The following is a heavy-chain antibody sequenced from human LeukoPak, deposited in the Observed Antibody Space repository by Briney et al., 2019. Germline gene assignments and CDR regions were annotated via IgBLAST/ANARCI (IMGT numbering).Heavy chain of an antibody. CDR3: ARGLTGSAIDY. D-gene: IGHD1-20*01. CDR1: GGSFSGYY. J-gene: IGHJ4*02. Sequence: SETLSLTCAVHGGSFSGYYWSWIRQPPGKGLEWIGEINHSGSTNYNPSLKSRVTISVDTSKNQFSLKLSSVTAADTAVYYCARGLTGSAIDYWGQGTLVTVSS. CDR2: INHSGST. V-gene: IGHV4-34*01.